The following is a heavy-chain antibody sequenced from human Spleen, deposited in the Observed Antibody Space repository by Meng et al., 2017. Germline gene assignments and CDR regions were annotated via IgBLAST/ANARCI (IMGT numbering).Heavy chain of an antibody. CDR1: RGSIDSTRYY. V-gene: IGHV4-39*07. J-gene: IGHJ6*02. CDR2: LYYSGNT. Sequence: SETLSLTCTVSRGSIDSTRYYWGWIRQPPGKGPEWIAHLYYSGNTYYNPSLRSRVTTSVERSKNQFSLKLASVTAADTAVYYCARARRYSSGWYEAWYYYDVMDVWGQGTTVTVSS. CDR3: ARARRYSSGWYEAWYYYDVMDV. D-gene: IGHD6-19*01.